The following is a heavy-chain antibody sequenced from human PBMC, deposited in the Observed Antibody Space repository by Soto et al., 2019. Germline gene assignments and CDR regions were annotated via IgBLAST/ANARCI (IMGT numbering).Heavy chain of an antibody. CDR1: GFTFRSYA. V-gene: IGHV3-30*03. Sequence: GGSLRLSCAASGFTFRSYAMHWVRQAPGKGLGWVAVISYDESDKYYADSLKGRFTISRDNSKNTLYLQMNSLRGEDTAVYYCARGLSVAGPDYWGQGTLVTVSS. D-gene: IGHD6-19*01. J-gene: IGHJ4*02. CDR2: ISYDESDK. CDR3: ARGLSVAGPDY.